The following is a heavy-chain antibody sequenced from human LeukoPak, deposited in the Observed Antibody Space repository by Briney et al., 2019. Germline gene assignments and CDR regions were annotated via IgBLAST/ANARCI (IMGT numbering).Heavy chain of an antibody. CDR1: GYTFTGYY. Sequence: ASVKVSCKASGYTFTGYYMHWVRQAPGQGLEWMGWINPNSGGTNYAQKFQGRVTMTRDTSISTAYMELSRLRSDDTAVYYCARDLHYYDSSADNWFDPWGQGTLVTVSS. CDR3: ARDLHYYDSSADNWFDP. V-gene: IGHV1-2*02. J-gene: IGHJ5*02. D-gene: IGHD3-22*01. CDR2: INPNSGGT.